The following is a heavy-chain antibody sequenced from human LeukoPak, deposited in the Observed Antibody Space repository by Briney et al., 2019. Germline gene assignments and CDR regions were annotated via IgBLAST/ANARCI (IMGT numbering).Heavy chain of an antibody. D-gene: IGHD6-13*01. J-gene: IGHJ4*02. CDR1: GFTFSSYW. Sequence: PGGSLRLSCAASGFTFSSYWMYWVRQAPGKGLVWVSRINSDGKTTNYADSVKGRFTISRDNAKNTLYLQMNSLRAEDAAVYYCAKSTSSWERVNYWGQGTLVTVSS. CDR3: AKSTSSWERVNY. V-gene: IGHV3-74*01. CDR2: INSDGKTT.